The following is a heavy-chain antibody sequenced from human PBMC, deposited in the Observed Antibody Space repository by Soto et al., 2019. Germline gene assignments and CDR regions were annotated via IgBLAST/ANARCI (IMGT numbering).Heavy chain of an antibody. CDR3: ARDAQDYDFWSGEYYGMDV. Sequence: SVKVSCKASGGTFSSYAISWVRQAPGQGLEWMGGIIPIFGTANYAQKFQGRVTTTADESTSTAYMELSSLRSEDTAVYYCARDAQDYDFWSGEYYGMDVWGQGTTVTVSS. J-gene: IGHJ6*02. V-gene: IGHV1-69*13. CDR2: IIPIFGTA. CDR1: GGTFSSYA. D-gene: IGHD3-3*01.